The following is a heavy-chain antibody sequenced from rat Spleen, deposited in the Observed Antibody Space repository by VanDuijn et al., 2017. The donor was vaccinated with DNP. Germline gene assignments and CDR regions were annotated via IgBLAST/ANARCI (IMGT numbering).Heavy chain of an antibody. CDR2: ISHDGSRT. J-gene: IGHJ2*01. CDR3: TTDPYPGITSDY. CDR1: GFTFSDYY. Sequence: EVQLVESGGGLVQPGGSMKLSCAASGFTFSDYYMAWVRQAPAKGLEWVATISHDGSRTYYRDSVKGRFTISRDNAKSTLYLQMNSLRSEDTATYYCTTDPYPGITSDYWGQGVMVTVSS. V-gene: IGHV5-20*01. D-gene: IGHD1-4*01.